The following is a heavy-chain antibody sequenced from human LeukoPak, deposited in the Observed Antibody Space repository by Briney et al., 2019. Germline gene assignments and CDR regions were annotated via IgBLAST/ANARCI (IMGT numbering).Heavy chain of an antibody. V-gene: IGHV4-4*09. CDR3: ARQLGIAAAAPRGVNWFYP. D-gene: IGHD6-13*01. Sequence: SETLSLTCTVSGGSISSYYWSWIRQPPGKGLEWIGYIYTSGSTNYNPSLKSRVTVSVDTSKNQFSLKLSSVTAADTAVYYCARQLGIAAAAPRGVNWFYPWGQGTLVTVSS. CDR2: IYTSGST. J-gene: IGHJ5*02. CDR1: GGSISSYY.